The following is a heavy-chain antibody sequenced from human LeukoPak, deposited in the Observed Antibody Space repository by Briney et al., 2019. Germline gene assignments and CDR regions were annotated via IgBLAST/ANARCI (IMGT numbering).Heavy chain of an antibody. D-gene: IGHD4-17*01. CDR2: IDSDGNNI. V-gene: IGHV3-74*01. CDR3: ISSFFGDYNY. CDR1: GFTFSNYW. J-gene: IGHJ4*02. Sequence: AGGSLRLSCAASGFTFSNYWMHWVRQAPGKGLVWVSRIDSDGNNIKYADSVKGRFTISRDNAKNTLYLQMNSLRDEDTAVYYCISSFFGDYNYWGQGTLVTVSS.